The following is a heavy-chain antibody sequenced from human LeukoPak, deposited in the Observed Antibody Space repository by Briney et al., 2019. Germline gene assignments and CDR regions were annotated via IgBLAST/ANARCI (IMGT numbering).Heavy chain of an antibody. D-gene: IGHD3-10*01. Sequence: GGSLRLSCAASGFTFSSYAMNWVRQAPGKGLEWVSGISGSSGTTYYADSVKGRFTISRDNSKNTLYLQMNSLRVEDTAVYYCAKQVLSASGSSDYWGQGTLVTVSS. J-gene: IGHJ4*02. CDR2: ISGSSGTT. V-gene: IGHV3-23*01. CDR1: GFTFSSYA. CDR3: AKQVLSASGSSDY.